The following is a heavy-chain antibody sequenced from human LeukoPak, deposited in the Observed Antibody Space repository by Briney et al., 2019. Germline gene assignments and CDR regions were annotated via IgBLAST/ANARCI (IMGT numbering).Heavy chain of an antibody. J-gene: IGHJ6*03. D-gene: IGHD3-10*01. CDR3: ARAGSDYYGSGSYYYYYYYMDV. CDR2: IYTSGST. Sequence: SETLSLTCTVSGGSISSYYWSWIRQPAGKGLEWIGRIYTSGSTNYNPSLKSRVTMSVDTSKNQFSLKLSSVTAADTAVYYCARAGSDYYGSGSYYYYYYYMDVWGKGTTVTISS. CDR1: GGSISSYY. V-gene: IGHV4-4*07.